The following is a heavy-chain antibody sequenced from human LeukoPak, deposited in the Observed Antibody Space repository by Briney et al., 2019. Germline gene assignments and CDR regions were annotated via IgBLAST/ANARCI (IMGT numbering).Heavy chain of an antibody. D-gene: IGHD5-12*01. J-gene: IGHJ4*02. V-gene: IGHV4-34*01. Sequence: PSETLSLTCAVYGGSFSGYYWSWIRQPPGKGLEWIGEINHSGSTNYNPSLKSRVTISVDTSKNQFSLKLSSVTAADTAVYYCARQRGYVYYFDYWGQGTLVTVSS. CDR2: INHSGST. CDR3: ARQRGYVYYFDY. CDR1: GGSFSGYY.